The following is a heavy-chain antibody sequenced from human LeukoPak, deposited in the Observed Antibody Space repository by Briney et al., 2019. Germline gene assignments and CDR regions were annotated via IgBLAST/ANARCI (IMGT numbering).Heavy chain of an antibody. CDR3: ARVDCSGGSCFSGFGY. CDR2: IRPDGSEG. V-gene: IGHV3-7*01. Sequence: GGSLRLSCALSGFTFSSYWMGWVRQAPGKGLEWVANIRPDGSEGFYVDSLKGRFTISRDNAKNSLYLQMNSLRAEDTAVYYCARVDCSGGSCFSGFGYWGQGTLVTVSS. CDR1: GFTFSSYW. J-gene: IGHJ4*02. D-gene: IGHD2-15*01.